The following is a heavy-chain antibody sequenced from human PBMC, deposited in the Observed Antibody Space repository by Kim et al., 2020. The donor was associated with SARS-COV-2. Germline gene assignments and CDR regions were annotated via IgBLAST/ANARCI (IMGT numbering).Heavy chain of an antibody. D-gene: IGHD6-19*01. CDR3: AKEEYSNGPSDY. Sequence: GGSLRLSCAASGFTFSSYGMHGVRQAPGKGLEWVAVISYDGSNKYYADSVKGRFTISRDNSKNTLYLQMNSLRAEDTAVYYCAKEEYSNGPSDYWGQGTL. CDR2: ISYDGSNK. J-gene: IGHJ4*02. CDR1: GFTFSSYG. V-gene: IGHV3-30*18.